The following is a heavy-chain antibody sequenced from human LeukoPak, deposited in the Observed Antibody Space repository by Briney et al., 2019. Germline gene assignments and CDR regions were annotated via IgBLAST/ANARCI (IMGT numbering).Heavy chain of an antibody. V-gene: IGHV3-23*01. D-gene: IGHD3-22*01. CDR3: ATAPPYYYDSSGYPDY. CDR2: ISGSGGST. Sequence: PGGSLRLSCAASGFTFSSYAMSWVRQAPGKGLEWVSAISGSGGSTYYADSVKGRFTISRDNSKNTLYLQMNSLRAEDTAVYYCATAPPYYYDSSGYPDYWGQGTLVTVSS. CDR1: GFTFSSYA. J-gene: IGHJ4*02.